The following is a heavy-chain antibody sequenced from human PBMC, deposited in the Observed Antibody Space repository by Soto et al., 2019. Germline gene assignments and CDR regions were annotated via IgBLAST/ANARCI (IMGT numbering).Heavy chain of an antibody. V-gene: IGHV1-46*01. Sequence: QVQLVQSGAEVKKPGDSVKVSCKASGYTFTSYYMHWVRQAPGQGLEWMGIINPSGGSTSYAQKFPGRVTMNRDTSTSTVYMELSSLRSEDTAVYYCAREDCSGGSCYWGSWGQGNLGTVSS. CDR1: GYTFTSYY. CDR3: AREDCSGGSCYWGS. CDR2: INPSGGST. D-gene: IGHD2-15*01. J-gene: IGHJ5*02.